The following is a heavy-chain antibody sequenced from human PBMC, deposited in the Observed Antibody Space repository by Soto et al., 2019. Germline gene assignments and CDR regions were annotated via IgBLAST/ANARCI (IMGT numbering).Heavy chain of an antibody. CDR2: ISSSSSYI. D-gene: IGHD6-19*01. CDR3: ARDLEQWLVTLGGGLYYYYRMDV. Sequence: PGGSLRLSCAASGFTFSSYSMNWVRQAPGKGLEWVSSISSSSSYIYYADSVKGRFTISRDDAKNSLYLQMNSLRAEDTAVYYCARDLEQWLVTLGGGLYYYYRMDVWGQGTTVTVSS. J-gene: IGHJ6*02. CDR1: GFTFSSYS. V-gene: IGHV3-21*01.